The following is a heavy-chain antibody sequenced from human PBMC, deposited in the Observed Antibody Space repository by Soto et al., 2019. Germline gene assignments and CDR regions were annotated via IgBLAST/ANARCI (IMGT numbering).Heavy chain of an antibody. CDR1: NDSISSYY. V-gene: IGHV4-59*01. CDR2: IYDSGNI. Sequence: QVQLQESGPGLVKPSETLSLTCTVSNDSISSYYWSWIRQPPGKGLEWIGYIYDSGNINYNPSLKSRVTISVDASKNPFSLKLSSVTAADTAVYHCARVGVLGVTTSWFDPWGQGTLVSVSS. CDR3: ARVGVLGVTTSWFDP. D-gene: IGHD4-17*01. J-gene: IGHJ5*02.